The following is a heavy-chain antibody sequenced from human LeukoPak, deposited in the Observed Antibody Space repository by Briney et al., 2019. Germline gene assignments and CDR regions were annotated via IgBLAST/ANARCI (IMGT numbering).Heavy chain of an antibody. Sequence: ASVKVSCKASGYTFKNYDINWVRQATGQGLEWMEWMNPNSGNTGFAQKFQDRVSMTRDTSINTAYMELTSLRSVDTAVYYCARATPGGLHGYSFDYWGQRTVVTVYS. J-gene: IGHJ4*02. V-gene: IGHV1-8*02. CDR1: GYTFKNYD. CDR2: MNPNSGNT. D-gene: IGHD5-24*01. CDR3: ARATPGGLHGYSFDY.